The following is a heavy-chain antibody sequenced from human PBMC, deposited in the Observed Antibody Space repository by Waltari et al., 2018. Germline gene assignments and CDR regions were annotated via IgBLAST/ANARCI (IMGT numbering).Heavy chain of an antibody. Sequence: QVQLVESGGGVVQPGRSLRLSCAASGFTFSSYGMHWVRQAPGKGMGWVAVIWYDGSYKYYTDSVKGRFTISRDNSKNTLYLQMNSLRVEDTAVYYCAREKDYSGPFDYWGQGTLVTVSS. CDR3: AREKDYSGPFDY. CDR1: GFTFSSYG. J-gene: IGHJ4*02. D-gene: IGHD1-26*01. CDR2: IWYDGSYK. V-gene: IGHV3-33*01.